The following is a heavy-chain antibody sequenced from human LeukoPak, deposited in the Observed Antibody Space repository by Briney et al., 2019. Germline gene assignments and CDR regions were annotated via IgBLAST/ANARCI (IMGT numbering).Heavy chain of an antibody. J-gene: IGHJ4*02. D-gene: IGHD3-3*01. CDR1: GGSISSSSYY. CDR3: ARRSGPTDY. CDR2: IYYSGST. Sequence: SETLSLTCTVSGGSISSSSYYWSWIRQPPGKGLEWIGYIYYSGSTNYNPSLKSRVTISVDTSKNQFSLKLSSVTAADTAVYYCARRSGPTDYWGQGTLVTVSS. V-gene: IGHV4-61*05.